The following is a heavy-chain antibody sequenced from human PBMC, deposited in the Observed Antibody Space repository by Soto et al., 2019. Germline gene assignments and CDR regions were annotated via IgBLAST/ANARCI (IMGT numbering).Heavy chain of an antibody. CDR3: AKDGYGDRPYYFDY. D-gene: IGHD4-17*01. Sequence: EVPLLESGGGLVQPGGSLRLSCAASGFTFSTYALNWVRQAPGKGLEWVSAIGGRGGSTYFADSVKGRFSISRDSSKNTLYLQMNSLRAEDTAVYYCAKDGYGDRPYYFDYWGQGTLVTVSS. V-gene: IGHV3-23*01. J-gene: IGHJ4*02. CDR2: IGGRGGST. CDR1: GFTFSTYA.